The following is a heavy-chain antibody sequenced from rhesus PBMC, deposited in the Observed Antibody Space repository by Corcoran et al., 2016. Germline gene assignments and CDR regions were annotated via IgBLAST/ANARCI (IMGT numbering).Heavy chain of an antibody. CDR3: ARWGQASSLGFDF. CDR1: GGSISSNY. CDR2: SYGSGSSP. D-gene: IGHD4-29*01. J-gene: IGHJ3*01. V-gene: IGHV4S11*01. Sequence: QVQLQESGPGLVKPLETLSLTCAVSGGSISSNYWSWIRQPPGKGLEWFGYSYGSGSSPHSTPPLKSRVTLSVDTSKNPFSLKRSSVTAADTAVYYCARWGQASSLGFDFWGQGLRVTVSS.